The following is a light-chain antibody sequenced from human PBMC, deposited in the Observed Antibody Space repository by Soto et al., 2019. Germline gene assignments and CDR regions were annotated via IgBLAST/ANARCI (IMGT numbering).Light chain of an antibody. J-gene: IGLJ3*02. V-gene: IGLV3-1*01. CDR1: KLGDKY. Sequence: SYELTQPPSVSVSPGQTASITCSGDKLGDKYACWYQQKPGQSPVLVIYQDSKRPSGIPERFSGSNSGNTATLTISGLQTGDEADYYCGTWDSSLSAKVFGGGTQLTVL. CDR2: QDS. CDR3: GTWDSSLSAKV.